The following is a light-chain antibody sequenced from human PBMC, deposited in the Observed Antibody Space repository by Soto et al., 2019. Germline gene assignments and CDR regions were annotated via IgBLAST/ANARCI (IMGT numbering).Light chain of an antibody. CDR3: QQSFNTLT. J-gene: IGKJ4*01. Sequence: DIQMTQSPSSLSASVGDRVTITCRASQSMSTYVSWYQHRPGKAPKLLIYSASTLQSGVPPRFSGNGSGTDFTLTISSLQPEDFATYYCQQSFNTLTFGGGTKVEIE. CDR1: QSMSTY. CDR2: SAS. V-gene: IGKV1-39*01.